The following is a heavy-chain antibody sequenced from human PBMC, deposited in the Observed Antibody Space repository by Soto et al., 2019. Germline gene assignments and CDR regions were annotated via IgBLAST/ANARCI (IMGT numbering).Heavy chain of an antibody. CDR2: ISYNGSNK. CDR3: ARDSGSYEVDY. D-gene: IGHD3-10*01. V-gene: IGHV3-30-3*01. J-gene: IGHJ4*02. CDR1: GFTFSSYA. Sequence: GGSLRLSCAASGFTFSSYALHWVRQAPGKGLEWVAVISYNGSNKYYADSVKGRFTFSRDNSKNTLYLQMNSLRADDTAVYYCARDSGSYEVDYWGQGTLVTVS.